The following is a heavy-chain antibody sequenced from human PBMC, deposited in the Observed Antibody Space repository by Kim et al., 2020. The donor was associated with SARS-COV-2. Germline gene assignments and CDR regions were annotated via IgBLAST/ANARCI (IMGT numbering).Heavy chain of an antibody. CDR3: AKAKLGIAVAGTLDWFDP. CDR1: GFTFSSYG. CDR2: ISYDGSNK. J-gene: IGHJ5*02. Sequence: GGSLRLSCAASGFTFSSYGMHWVRQAPGKGLEWVAVISYDGSNKYYADSVKGRFTVSRDNSKNTLYLQMNSLRAEDTAVYYCAKAKLGIAVAGTLDWFDPWGQGTLVTVSS. V-gene: IGHV3-30*18. D-gene: IGHD6-19*01.